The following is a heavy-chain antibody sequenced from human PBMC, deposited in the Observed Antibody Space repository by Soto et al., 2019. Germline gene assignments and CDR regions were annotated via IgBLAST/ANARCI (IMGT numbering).Heavy chain of an antibody. CDR3: ARRRLLWFGELGWFDP. V-gene: IGHV4-34*01. CDR1: GGSFSGYY. CDR2: INHSGST. J-gene: IGHJ5*02. Sequence: QVQLQQWGAGLLKPSETLSLTCAVYGGSFSGYYWSWIRQPPGKGLEWIGEINHSGSTNYNPSLKSRVTISVDTSNNQFSLKLSSVTAADTAVYYCARRRLLWFGELGWFDPWGQGTLVTVSS. D-gene: IGHD3-10*01.